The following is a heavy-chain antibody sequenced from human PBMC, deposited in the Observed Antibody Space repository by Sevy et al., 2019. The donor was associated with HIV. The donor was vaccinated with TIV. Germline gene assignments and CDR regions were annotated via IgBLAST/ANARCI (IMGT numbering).Heavy chain of an antibody. CDR1: GFTSADYA. J-gene: IGHJ4*02. D-gene: IGHD4-17*01. Sequence: GGSLRLSCTSSGFTSADYAINWVRQAPGKGLEWVGFIRSKAYGGTAEYAASVKGRFSISRDDSKSIAYLQMIGLKTEDTAVYYCSRSYTTMREDHYFDHWGQGTLVTVSS. CDR3: SRSYTTMREDHYFDH. CDR2: IRSKAYGGTA. V-gene: IGHV3-49*04.